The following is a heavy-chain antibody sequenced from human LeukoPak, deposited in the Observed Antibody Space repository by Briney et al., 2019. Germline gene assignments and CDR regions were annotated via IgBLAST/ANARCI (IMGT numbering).Heavy chain of an antibody. CDR1: GFTFSSYE. Sequence: PGGSLSLSCAASGFTFSSYEMNWVRQAPGKGLEWLSYISSRGTTIYYADPVKGRFTISRDNAKNSLYLQMSSLRAEDTAIYYCARDPDSERFFGPHTRYYYMDVWGKGTTVTVSS. CDR3: ARDPDSERFFGPHTRYYYMDV. J-gene: IGHJ6*03. V-gene: IGHV3-48*03. D-gene: IGHD3-3*01. CDR2: ISSRGTTI.